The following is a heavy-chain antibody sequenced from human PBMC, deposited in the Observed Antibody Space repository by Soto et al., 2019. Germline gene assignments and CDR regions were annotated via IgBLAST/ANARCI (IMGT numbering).Heavy chain of an antibody. V-gene: IGHV5-51*01. Sequence: EMQLVQSGAEVKKPGESLKISCQGSGFTFSNYWIGWVRQMPGKGLEWMGIIYAGDSDTRYSPSFQGQVTMSADRSISTAYLQWSSLKASDSGMYFCARAGRGGPFHDFDYWGQGTLVNVSS. CDR1: GFTFSNYW. J-gene: IGHJ4*02. CDR2: IYAGDSDT. CDR3: ARAGRGGPFHDFDY. D-gene: IGHD2-15*01.